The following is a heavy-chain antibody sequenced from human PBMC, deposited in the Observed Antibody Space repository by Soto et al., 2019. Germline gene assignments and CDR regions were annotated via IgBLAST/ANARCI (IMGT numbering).Heavy chain of an antibody. CDR1: GGSFSGYY. J-gene: IGHJ5*02. CDR3: ARVTPIAARPGSRTRNWFDP. CDR2: INHSGST. Sequence: PSETLSLTCAVYGGSFSGYYWSWIRQPPGKGLEWIGEINHSGSTNYNPSLKSRVTISVDTSKNQFSLKLSSVTAADTAVYYCARVTPIAARPGSRTRNWFDPWGQGTLVTVSS. D-gene: IGHD6-6*01. V-gene: IGHV4-34*01.